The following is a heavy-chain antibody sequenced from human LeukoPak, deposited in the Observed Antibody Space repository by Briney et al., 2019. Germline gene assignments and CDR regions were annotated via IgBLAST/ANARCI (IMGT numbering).Heavy chain of an antibody. CDR1: GFTFSSYS. V-gene: IGHV3-21*01. J-gene: IGHJ3*02. Sequence: PGGSLRPYCAASGFTFSSYSMNWVRQAPGKGLEWVSSISSSSSYIYYADSVKGRFTISRDNAKNSLYLQMNSLRAEDTAVYYCARWGTTGIDIWGQGTMVTVSS. D-gene: IGHD1-1*01. CDR2: ISSSSSYI. CDR3: ARWGTTGIDI.